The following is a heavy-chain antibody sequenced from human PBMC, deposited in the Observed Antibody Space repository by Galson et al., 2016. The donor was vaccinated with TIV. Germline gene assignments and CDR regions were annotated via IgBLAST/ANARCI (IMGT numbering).Heavy chain of an antibody. J-gene: IGHJ4*02. V-gene: IGHV3-23*01. D-gene: IGHD1-7*01. CDR1: GFTFSSYA. CDR3: AKSTNLNYLYYFDY. Sequence: SLRLSCAASGFTFSSYAMSWVRQAPGKGPEWVSVISAGGGNEYYADSVKGRFTISRDKSQNTLYLQMNSLRAEDSAVYYCAKSTNLNYLYYFDYWGQGALVTVSS. CDR2: ISAGGGNE.